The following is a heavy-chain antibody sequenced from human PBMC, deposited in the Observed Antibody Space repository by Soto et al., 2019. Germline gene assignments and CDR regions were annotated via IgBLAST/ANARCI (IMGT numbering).Heavy chain of an antibody. CDR1: GYTFINHG. V-gene: IGHV1-18*01. J-gene: IGHJ3*02. D-gene: IGHD3-22*01. CDR3: ARSGYYYDTRGYYSGPFDI. Sequence: QVQLLQSGAEVQKPGASVRVSCKASGYTFINHGISWVRQAPGQGLEWMGWISVYNGNTNYAQNLQGRVTMTTDRSTNTAYMELRSLRSDDTAVYYCARSGYYYDTRGYYSGPFDIWGQGTMVTVSS. CDR2: ISVYNGNT.